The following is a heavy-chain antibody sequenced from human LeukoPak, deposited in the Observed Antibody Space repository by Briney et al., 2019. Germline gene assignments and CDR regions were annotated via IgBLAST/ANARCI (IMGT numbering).Heavy chain of an antibody. D-gene: IGHD1-26*01. J-gene: IGHJ5*02. Sequence: SETLSLTCTVSGGSISSYYWSWIRQPAGKGLEWIGRIYTSWITNYNPSLKSRVTLYVDTSKNQFSLKLSSVTAADTAVYYCARHSIVGANWFDPGGQGPLVTVSS. CDR1: GGSISSYY. CDR2: IYTSWIT. CDR3: ARHSIVGANWFDP. V-gene: IGHV4-4*07.